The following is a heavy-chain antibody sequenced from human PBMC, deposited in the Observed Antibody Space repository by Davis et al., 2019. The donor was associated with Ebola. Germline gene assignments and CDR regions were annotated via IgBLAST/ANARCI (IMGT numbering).Heavy chain of an antibody. CDR3: ARLLPYADLRRFYLDY. CDR1: GHSFSSDW. V-gene: IGHV5-51*01. CDR2: IYPGDSDT. Sequence: KVSCKGSGHSFSSDWIGWVRQMPGKGLEWMGIIYPGDSDTRYSPSFQGQVTISADKSISTAYLQWSSLKASDTAMYYCARLLPYADLRRFYLDYWGQGTLVTVSS. D-gene: IGHD3/OR15-3a*01. J-gene: IGHJ4*02.